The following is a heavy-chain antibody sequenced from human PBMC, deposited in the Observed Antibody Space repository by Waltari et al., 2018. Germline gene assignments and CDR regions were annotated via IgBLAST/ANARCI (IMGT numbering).Heavy chain of an antibody. D-gene: IGHD2-2*01. CDR1: GGSFSGYY. CDR2: INHSGST. V-gene: IGHV4-34*01. Sequence: QVQLQQWGAGLLKPSETLSLTCAVYGGSFSGYYWSWIRQPPGKGLEWIGEINHSGSTNYNPSLKSRVTISVDTSKNQFSLKLSSVTAADTAVYYCARGGVLIREYQLYYFDYWGQGTLVTVSS. CDR3: ARGGVLIREYQLYYFDY. J-gene: IGHJ4*02.